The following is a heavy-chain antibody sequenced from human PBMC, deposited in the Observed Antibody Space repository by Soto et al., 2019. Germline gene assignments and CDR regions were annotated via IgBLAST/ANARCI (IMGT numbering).Heavy chain of an antibody. V-gene: IGHV1-18*01. J-gene: IGHJ5*02. CDR1: GYTFTSYG. D-gene: IGHD6-19*01. Sequence: ASVKVSCKASGYTFTSYGISWVRQAPGQGLKWMGWISAYNGNTNYAQKLQGRVTMTTDTSTSTAYMELRSLRSDDTAVYYCAREAGIAVAGEVWFDPWGQGTLVTVSS. CDR2: ISAYNGNT. CDR3: AREAGIAVAGEVWFDP.